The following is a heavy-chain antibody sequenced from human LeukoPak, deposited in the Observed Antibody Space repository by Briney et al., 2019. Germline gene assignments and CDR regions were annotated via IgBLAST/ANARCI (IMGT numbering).Heavy chain of an antibody. CDR2: INHSGST. D-gene: IGHD1-26*01. Sequence: SETLSLTCAVYGGSFSGYYWSWTRQPPGKGLEWIGEINHSGSTNYNPSLKSRVTISVDTSKNQFSLKLSSVTAADTAVYYCARGYSATPYNWFDPWGQGTLVTVSS. CDR3: ARGYSATPYNWFDP. CDR1: GGSFSGYY. V-gene: IGHV4-34*01. J-gene: IGHJ5*02.